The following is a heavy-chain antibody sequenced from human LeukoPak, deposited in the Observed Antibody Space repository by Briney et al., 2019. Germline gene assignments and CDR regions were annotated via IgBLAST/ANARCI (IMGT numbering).Heavy chain of an antibody. CDR2: INHSGST. V-gene: IGHV4-34*01. Sequence: SSGTLSLTCAVYGGSFSGYYWSWIRQPPGKGLEWIGEINHSGSTNYNPSLKSRVTISVDTSKNQFSLKLSSVTAADTAVYYCAAEVGATTPRNYWGQGTLVTVSS. D-gene: IGHD1-26*01. CDR3: AAEVGATTPRNY. CDR1: GGSFSGYY. J-gene: IGHJ4*02.